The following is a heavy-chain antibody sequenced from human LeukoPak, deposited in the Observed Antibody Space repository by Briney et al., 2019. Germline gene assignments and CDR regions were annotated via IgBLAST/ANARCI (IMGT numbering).Heavy chain of an antibody. D-gene: IGHD1-20*01. CDR3: STLATYNSIAVDS. V-gene: IGHV1-2*02. J-gene: IGHJ4*02. CDR1: GYTFTCYY. Sequence: ASVKVSCKASGYTFTCYYLHWVRQAPGQGLEWRGWISPNGAATHYAQKFQGRVTMTSDTAISTAFMELSGLRCDDTAIYYFSTLATYNSIAVDSGGRGTVVTVSS. CDR2: ISPNGAAT.